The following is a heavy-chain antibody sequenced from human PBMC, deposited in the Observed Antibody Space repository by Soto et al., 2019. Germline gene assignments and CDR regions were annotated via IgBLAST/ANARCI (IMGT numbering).Heavy chain of an antibody. J-gene: IGHJ6*03. CDR3: ARVTYTSLYYYYYMDV. D-gene: IGHD2-2*01. V-gene: IGHV1-18*01. CDR2: ISAYNGNT. CDR1: GYTFTSYG. Sequence: ASVKVSCKDSGYTFTSYGMSWVRQAPGQGLEWMGWISAYNGNTNYAQKLQGRVTMTTGTSTSTAYMELRSLRSDDTAVYYCARVTYTSLYYYYYMDVWGKGTTVTVSS.